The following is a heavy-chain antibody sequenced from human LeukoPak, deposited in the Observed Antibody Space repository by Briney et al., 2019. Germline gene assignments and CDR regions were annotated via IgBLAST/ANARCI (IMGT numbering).Heavy chain of an antibody. CDR3: AKDLYYYDSSGTFDY. V-gene: IGHV3-30*18. CDR2: ISYDGSNK. Sequence: PGGSLRLSCAASGFTFSSYGTHWVRQAPGKGLEWVAVISYDGSNKYYADSVKGRFTISRDNSKNTLYLQMNSLRAEDTAVYYCAKDLYYYDSSGTFDYWGQGTLVTVSS. CDR1: GFTFSSYG. J-gene: IGHJ4*02. D-gene: IGHD3-22*01.